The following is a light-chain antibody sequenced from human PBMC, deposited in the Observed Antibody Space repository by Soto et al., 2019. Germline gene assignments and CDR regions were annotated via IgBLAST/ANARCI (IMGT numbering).Light chain of an antibody. CDR1: SSNIGAGYD. CDR3: QSYDSSRSGSKV. J-gene: IGLJ3*02. Sequence: QSVLTQPPSVSGAPGQRVTISCTWISSNIGAGYDVHWYQQLPGTAPKLLIYGNSNRPSGVPDRFSGSKSGTSASLAITGLQAEDEADYDCQSYDSSRSGSKVFGGGTKLTVL. V-gene: IGLV1-40*01. CDR2: GNS.